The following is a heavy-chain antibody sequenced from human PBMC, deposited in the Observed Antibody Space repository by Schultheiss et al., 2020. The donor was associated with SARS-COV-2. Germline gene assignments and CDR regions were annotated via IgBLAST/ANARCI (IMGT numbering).Heavy chain of an antibody. CDR2: IYYSGST. CDR1: GGSISSSSYY. Sequence: SETLSLTCTVSGGSISSSSYYWGWIRQPPGKGLEWIGSIYYSGSTYYNPSLKSRVTISVDTSKNQFSLKLSPVTAADTAVYYCARGGSGSYSSYYYYYYMDVWGKGTTVTVSS. J-gene: IGHJ6*03. V-gene: IGHV4-39*01. D-gene: IGHD3-10*01. CDR3: ARGGSGSYSSYYYYYYMDV.